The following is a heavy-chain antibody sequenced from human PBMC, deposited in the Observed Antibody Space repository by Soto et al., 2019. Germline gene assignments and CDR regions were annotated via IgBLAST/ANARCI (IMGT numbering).Heavy chain of an antibody. CDR3: TGGSSANWFDP. CDR2: IKSKTDGGTT. V-gene: IGHV3-15*01. Sequence: EVQLVESGGGLVKPGGSLRLSCAASGFTFSNAWMSWVRQAPGKGLEWVGRIKSKTDGGTTDYAAPVKGRFTISRDDSKNTLYLLMNSLKTEDTAVYYCTGGSSANWFDPWGQGTLVTVSS. CDR1: GFTFSNAW. J-gene: IGHJ5*02. D-gene: IGHD6-19*01.